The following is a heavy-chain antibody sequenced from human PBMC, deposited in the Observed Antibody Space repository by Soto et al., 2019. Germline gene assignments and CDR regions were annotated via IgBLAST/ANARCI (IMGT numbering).Heavy chain of an antibody. CDR2: ISGSGGRS. CDR1: GFTFSNYA. D-gene: IGHD3-16*01. V-gene: IGHV3-23*01. CDR3: AKAYFVWSSEQTYYFEY. Sequence: PGGSLRLSCAASGFTFSNYAMTWVRQGPGKGLEWVSGISGSGGRSYYADSVKGRFTISRDNSKSTLYLQMNSLRAEDTAVYYCAKAYFVWSSEQTYYFEYWGQGTLVTVSS. J-gene: IGHJ4*02.